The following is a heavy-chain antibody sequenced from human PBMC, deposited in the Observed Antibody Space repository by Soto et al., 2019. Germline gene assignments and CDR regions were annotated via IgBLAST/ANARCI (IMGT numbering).Heavy chain of an antibody. CDR1: GFSLNTRTVG. Sequence: SGPTVVNPTLTLTLTCTFSGFSLNTRTVGVGWIRQPPGKALEWLALINWNDDERYSPSLKHRLTITKDTSRNHVVLTMTNVDPVDTATYYCAHRHDLGGFDIWGQGTTVTVSS. V-gene: IGHV2-5*01. D-gene: IGHD2-15*01. J-gene: IGHJ3*02. CDR3: AHRHDLGGFDI. CDR2: INWNDDE.